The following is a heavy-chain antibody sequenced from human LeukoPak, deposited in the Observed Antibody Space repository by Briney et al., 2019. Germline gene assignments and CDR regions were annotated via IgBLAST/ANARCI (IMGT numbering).Heavy chain of an antibody. CDR2: IWYDGSNK. D-gene: IGHD4-17*01. Sequence: GGSLRLSCVASGFTFSSCAMSWVRQAPGKGLEWVAVIWYDGSNKYYADSVKGRFTISRDNSKNTLYLQMNSLRAEDTAVYYCAKRQAYGRLDYWGQGTLVTVSS. CDR3: AKRQAYGRLDY. V-gene: IGHV3-33*06. CDR1: GFTFSSCA. J-gene: IGHJ4*02.